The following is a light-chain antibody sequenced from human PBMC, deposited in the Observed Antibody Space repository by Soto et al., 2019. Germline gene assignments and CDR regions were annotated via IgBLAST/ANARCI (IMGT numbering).Light chain of an antibody. CDR3: QQFNAYPLT. CDR1: QGISDY. V-gene: IGKV1-9*01. CDR2: VAS. Sequence: DIQLTQSPSFLSASVGDRVTISCRASQGISDYLAWYQQKPGKAPKLLIYVASTLQSGVPSRCSGSASATEFPLTIRSLQPEDFATSFCQQFNAYPLTVGGGHKLEI. J-gene: IGKJ4*01.